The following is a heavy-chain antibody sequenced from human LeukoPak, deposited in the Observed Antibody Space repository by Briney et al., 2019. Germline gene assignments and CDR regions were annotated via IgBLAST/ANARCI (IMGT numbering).Heavy chain of an antibody. Sequence: ASVKVSCKASGYTFTNNDIHWVRQATGQGLEWMGWMHPNSDDTGYAQKFQGRVTITADKSTSTAYMELSSLRSEDTAVYYCARDGEYCSSTSCSSFDYWGQGTLVTVSS. V-gene: IGHV1-8*01. D-gene: IGHD2-2*01. CDR2: MHPNSDDT. CDR3: ARDGEYCSSTSCSSFDY. CDR1: GYTFTNND. J-gene: IGHJ4*02.